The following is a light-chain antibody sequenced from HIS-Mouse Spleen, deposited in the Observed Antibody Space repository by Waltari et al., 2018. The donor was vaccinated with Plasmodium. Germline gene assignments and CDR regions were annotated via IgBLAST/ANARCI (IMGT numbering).Light chain of an antibody. V-gene: IGLV3-27*01. CDR3: YSAADNNRV. Sequence: SYELTQPSSVSVSPGQTARITCSGDVLAKKYARWFQQKTGQAPVLVIYKDGERPSGIPERVSGSSSGTTITLTISGAQVEDEADYYCYSAADNNRVFGGGTKLTVL. J-gene: IGLJ3*02. CDR1: VLAKKY. CDR2: KDG.